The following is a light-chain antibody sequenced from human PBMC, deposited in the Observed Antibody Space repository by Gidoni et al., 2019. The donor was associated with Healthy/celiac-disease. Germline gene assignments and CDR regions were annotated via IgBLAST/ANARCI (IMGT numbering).Light chain of an antibody. CDR2: KAS. CDR1: QSISSW. J-gene: IGKJ4*01. Sequence: DIQMTQSPSTRSASVGDRVTITCRASQSISSWLAWYQQKPGKAPKLLIYKASSFESGVPSRFSGSGSGTEFTLTISSLQPDDFAPYYCQQYNSYSLTFGGXTKVEIK. CDR3: QQYNSYSLT. V-gene: IGKV1-5*03.